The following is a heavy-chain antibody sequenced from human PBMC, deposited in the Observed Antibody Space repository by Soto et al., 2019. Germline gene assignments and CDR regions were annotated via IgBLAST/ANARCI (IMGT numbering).Heavy chain of an antibody. J-gene: IGHJ5*02. V-gene: IGHV3-15*07. CDR1: AFTFNKAW. D-gene: IGHD2-8*02. CDR3: TSGTGTFRS. Sequence: EVQLVESGGGLVKPGGSLRLSCEASAFTFNKAWLNWVRQAPGKGLEWLGRVKSKADGRTTDYAAPVKGRFTISRDDSVTTVFLQINSLKVEDTAVYYCTSGTGTFRSWGQGTLVTVSS. CDR2: VKSKADGRTT.